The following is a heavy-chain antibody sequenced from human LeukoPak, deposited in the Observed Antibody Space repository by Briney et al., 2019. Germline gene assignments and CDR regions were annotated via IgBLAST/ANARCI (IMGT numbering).Heavy chain of an antibody. V-gene: IGHV4-59*01. CDR2: IYYSGST. CDR1: GGSISSYY. D-gene: IGHD4/OR15-4a*01. J-gene: IGHJ5*02. CDR3: ARDGAQVDP. Sequence: SETLSLTCTVSGGSISSYYWSWIRQPPGKGLEWIGYIYYSGSTNYNPSLKSRVTISVDTSKNQFSLKLSSVTAADTAVYYCARDGAQVDPWGQGTLVTVSS.